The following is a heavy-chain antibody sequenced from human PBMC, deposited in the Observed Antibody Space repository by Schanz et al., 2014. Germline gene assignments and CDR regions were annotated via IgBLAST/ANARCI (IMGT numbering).Heavy chain of an antibody. V-gene: IGHV3-7*03. J-gene: IGHJ3*01. Sequence: EVQLVESGGGLVQPGGSLRLSCAVSGSTFSNYWMTWVRQAPGKGLEWVANINQDASEKYYVDSVKGRFTVSRDSSKNTLFLQMNSLRAEDTAVYFCARDGGRDGYNLAFDVWGQGTLVTVSS. CDR3: ARDGGRDGYNLAFDV. CDR1: GSTFSNYW. CDR2: INQDASEK. D-gene: IGHD5-12*01.